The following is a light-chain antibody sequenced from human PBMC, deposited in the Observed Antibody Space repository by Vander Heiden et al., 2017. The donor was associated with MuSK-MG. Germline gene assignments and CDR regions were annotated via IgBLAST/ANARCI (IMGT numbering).Light chain of an antibody. J-gene: IGKJ4*02. CDR3: QQYDNGPFT. CDR2: GAS. CDR1: QSVSSN. V-gene: IGKV3-15*01. Sequence: TQPPASLSASPGERATLSCRASQSVSSNLDWYQQKPGQAPRVLIYGASSRASGIPSRFSGSGSGTEFTLTISSLQPEDFAVYYCQQYDNGPFTFGGGTKVEIK.